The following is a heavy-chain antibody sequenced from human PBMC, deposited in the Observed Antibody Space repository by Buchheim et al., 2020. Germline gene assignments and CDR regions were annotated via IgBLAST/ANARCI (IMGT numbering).Heavy chain of an antibody. D-gene: IGHD2-15*01. CDR3: AKALYCSGGSCYSVDY. CDR2: ISYDGSNK. Sequence: VQLVESGGGLVKPGGSLRLSCAASGFTFSSYSMNWVRQAPGKGLEWVAVISYDGSNKYYADSVKGRFTISRDNSKNTLYLQMNSLRAEDTAVYYCAKALYCSGGSCYSVDYWGQGTL. V-gene: IGHV3-30*18. J-gene: IGHJ4*02. CDR1: GFTFSSYS.